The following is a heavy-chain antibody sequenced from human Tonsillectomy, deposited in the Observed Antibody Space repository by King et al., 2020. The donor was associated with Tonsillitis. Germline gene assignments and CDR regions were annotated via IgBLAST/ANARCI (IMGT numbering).Heavy chain of an antibody. J-gene: IGHJ3*01. CDR2: IFDNGNT. CDR1: GGSISSYH. CDR3: ARGPNGGNLLFHV. V-gene: IGHV4-59*01. Sequence: QLQESGPGLVKPSETLSLTCTVSGGSISSYHWSWIRQPPGKGLEWIGYIFDNGNTNYNPSLKRRVTMSVETPKNQFSLRLRSVPAADTAVYYCARGPNGGNLLFHVWGQGTMVTVSS. D-gene: IGHD4-23*01.